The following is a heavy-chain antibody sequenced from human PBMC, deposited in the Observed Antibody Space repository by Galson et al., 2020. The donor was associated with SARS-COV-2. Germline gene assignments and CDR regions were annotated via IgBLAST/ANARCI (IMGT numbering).Heavy chain of an antibody. CDR2: IYHSGTT. CDR1: GGSISSDNW. V-gene: IGHV4-4*02. CDR3: SRPKTGAQFGS. J-gene: IGHJ4*02. Sequence: SETLSLTCAVSGGSISSDNWWRWVRQPPGKGLEWIGDIYHSGTTNYNPSLKSRVTISVDKSKNQFSLNLKSVTAADTAVYFCSRPKTGAQFGSWGPGTLVTGS. D-gene: IGHD7-27*01.